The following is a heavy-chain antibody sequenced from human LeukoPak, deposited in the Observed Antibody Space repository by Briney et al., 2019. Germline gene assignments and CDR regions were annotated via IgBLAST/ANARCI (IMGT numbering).Heavy chain of an antibody. J-gene: IGHJ6*03. V-gene: IGHV3-21*01. CDR1: GFTFSSYW. CDR2: MSSSSSYI. Sequence: PGGSLRLSCAASGFTFSSYWMSWVRQAPGKGLEWVSSMSSSSSYIYYADSVKGRFTISRDNAKNSLYLQMNSLRAEDTAVYYCARDRRLEDDSSGYYFAYYYYYMDVWGKGTTVTVSS. D-gene: IGHD3-22*01. CDR3: ARDRRLEDDSSGYYFAYYYYYMDV.